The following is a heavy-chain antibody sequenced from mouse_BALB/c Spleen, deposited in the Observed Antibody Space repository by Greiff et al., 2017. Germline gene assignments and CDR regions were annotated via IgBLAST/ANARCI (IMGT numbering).Heavy chain of an antibody. V-gene: IGHV5-12-2*01. CDR1: GFTFSSYT. J-gene: IGHJ3*01. D-gene: IGHD1-1*01. CDR3: ASSSYSPFAY. Sequence: EVKLVESGGGLVQPGGSLKLSCAASGFTFSSYTMSWVRQTPEKRLEWVAYISNGGGSTYYPDTVKGRFTISRDNAKNTLYLQMSSLKSEDTAMYYCASSSYSPFAYWGQGTLVTVSA. CDR2: ISNGGGST.